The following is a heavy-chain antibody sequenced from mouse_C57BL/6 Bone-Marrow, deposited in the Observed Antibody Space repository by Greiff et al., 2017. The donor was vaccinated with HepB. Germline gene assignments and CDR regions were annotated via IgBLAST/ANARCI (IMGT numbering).Heavy chain of an antibody. D-gene: IGHD1-1*01. Sequence: QVQLQQPGAELVKPGASVKMSCKASGYTFTSYWITWVKQRPGQGLEWIGDIYPGSGSTNYNEKFKSKATLTVDTSSSTAYMQRSSLTSEDSAVYYCARDYYGSSPCHYWGQGTTLTVSS. J-gene: IGHJ2*01. CDR2: IYPGSGST. CDR3: ARDYYGSSPCHY. CDR1: GYTFTSYW. V-gene: IGHV1-55*01.